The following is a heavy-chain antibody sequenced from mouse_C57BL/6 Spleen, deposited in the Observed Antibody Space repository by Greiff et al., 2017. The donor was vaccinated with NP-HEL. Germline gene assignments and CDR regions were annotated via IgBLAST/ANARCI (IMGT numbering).Heavy chain of an antibody. J-gene: IGHJ4*01. CDR3: ARREENNYIYYAMDY. D-gene: IGHD5-1-1*01. CDR2: FYPGSGST. Sequence: QVHVKQSGAELVKPGASVKLSCKASGYTFTEYSIHWVKQRSGQGLEWIGWFYPGSGSTKYNEKFKDKATLTADKSSSTAYMELSSLTSEDSAVYFCARREENNYIYYAMDYWGQGTSVTVSS. V-gene: IGHV1-62-2*01. CDR1: GYTFTEYS.